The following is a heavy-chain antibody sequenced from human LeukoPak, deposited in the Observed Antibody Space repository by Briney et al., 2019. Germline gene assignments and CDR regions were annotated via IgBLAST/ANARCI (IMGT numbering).Heavy chain of an antibody. Sequence: SETLSLTCTVSGGSISSSSYYWGWIRQPPGKGLEWIGSIYYSGSTYYNPSLKSRVTISVDTSKNQFSLKLSSVTAADTAVYYCARDIGGIQLWSPLYYFDYWGQGTLVTVSS. CDR3: ARDIGGIQLWSPLYYFDY. CDR1: GGSISSSSYY. D-gene: IGHD5-18*01. V-gene: IGHV4-39*07. J-gene: IGHJ4*02. CDR2: IYYSGST.